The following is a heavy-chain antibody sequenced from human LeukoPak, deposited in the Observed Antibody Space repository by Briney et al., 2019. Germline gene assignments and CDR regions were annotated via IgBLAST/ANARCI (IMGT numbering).Heavy chain of an antibody. Sequence: AETLSLTCTVSGGSITNNYWAWIRQPPGKGLEWIGYTHDSGNSNYNPSLRSRVTISIDTSKNQFSLKLTSVTAADTAVYYCARDRSAAPADYWGQGTLVTVSS. CDR1: GGSITNNY. V-gene: IGHV4-59*13. CDR3: ARDRSAAPADY. CDR2: THDSGNS. J-gene: IGHJ4*02. D-gene: IGHD6-13*01.